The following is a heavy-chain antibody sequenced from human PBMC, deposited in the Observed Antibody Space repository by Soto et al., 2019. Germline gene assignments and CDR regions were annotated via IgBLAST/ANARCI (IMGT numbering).Heavy chain of an antibody. J-gene: IGHJ4*02. Sequence: QVQLQQWGAGLLKPSETLSLTCAVHGASFSGYSWSWIRQPPGKGLEWIGDIEHSGSTNYNSSLRSRVTISLDTSKNHFSLKLNSVTAADTAVSYCARVGANPSDYWGQGTLVTVSS. D-gene: IGHD1-26*01. CDR1: GASFSGYS. V-gene: IGHV4-34*01. CDR3: ARVGANPSDY. CDR2: IEHSGST.